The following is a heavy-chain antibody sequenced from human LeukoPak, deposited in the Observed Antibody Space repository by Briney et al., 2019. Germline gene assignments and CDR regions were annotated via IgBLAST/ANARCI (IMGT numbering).Heavy chain of an antibody. Sequence: SETLSLTCTVSGGSISSYYWSWIRQPAGKGLEWIGRIYTSGSTNYNPSLKSRVTMSVDTSKNQFSLKLSSVTAADTAVYYCARTGDPYYYYYYMDVWGKGTTVTVSS. CDR3: ARTGDPYYYYYYMDV. D-gene: IGHD7-27*01. CDR1: GGSISSYY. V-gene: IGHV4-4*07. J-gene: IGHJ6*03. CDR2: IYTSGST.